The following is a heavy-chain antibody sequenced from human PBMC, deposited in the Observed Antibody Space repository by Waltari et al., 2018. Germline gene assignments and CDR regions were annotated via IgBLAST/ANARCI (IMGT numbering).Heavy chain of an antibody. J-gene: IGHJ5*02. V-gene: IGHV1-8*03. D-gene: IGHD3-3*01. Sequence: QVQLVQSGAEVKKPGASVKVSCKASGYTFTSYDINWVRQATGQGLEWMGWRNPNSGNTGYAQKFQGRVTITRNTSRSTAYMELSSLRSEDTAVYYCARGAPCGDFWSGYCTYNWFDPWGQGTLVTVSS. CDR1: GYTFTSYD. CDR3: ARGAPCGDFWSGYCTYNWFDP. CDR2: RNPNSGNT.